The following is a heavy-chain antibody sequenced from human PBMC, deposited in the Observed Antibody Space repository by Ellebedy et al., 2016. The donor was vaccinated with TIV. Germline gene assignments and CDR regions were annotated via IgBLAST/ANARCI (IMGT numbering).Heavy chain of an antibody. Sequence: PGGSLRLSCAASGFSVSSNYVSWVRQAPGKGLEWVSYIYTGDSTYYADSVKGRFTISRDNSKNKLYLQLSSLRAEDTAVYYCAKDPTLDSSDYFGDYFDLWGQGSLVTVSS. CDR3: AKDPTLDSSDYFGDYFDL. CDR1: GFSVSSNY. D-gene: IGHD3-22*01. CDR2: IYTGDST. V-gene: IGHV3-53*01. J-gene: IGHJ4*02.